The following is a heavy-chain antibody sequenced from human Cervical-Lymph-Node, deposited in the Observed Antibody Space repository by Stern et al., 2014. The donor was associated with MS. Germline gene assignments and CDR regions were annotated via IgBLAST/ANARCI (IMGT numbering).Heavy chain of an antibody. J-gene: IGHJ3*02. CDR1: GYTFTSYG. D-gene: IGHD2-15*01. Sequence: QVQLVQSGAEVKKPWASVKVSCKASGYTFTSYGISWVRQAPGPGLALIGWISADNGNTNDAQKLQGRVTMTTDTSTSTAYMELRSLRSDDTAVYYCARGLLGSENAFDIWGQGTMVTVSS. CDR2: ISADNGNT. CDR3: ARGLLGSENAFDI. V-gene: IGHV1-18*01.